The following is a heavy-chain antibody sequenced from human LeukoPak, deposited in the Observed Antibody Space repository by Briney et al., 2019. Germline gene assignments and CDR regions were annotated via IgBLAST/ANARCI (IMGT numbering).Heavy chain of an antibody. CDR2: VSPNSGDT. V-gene: IGHV1-8*01. CDR1: GYTFTNYE. CDR3: ASLASSGWYGWFDP. Sequence: GASVTVSCKASGYTFTNYEISWVRQAPGQGLEWMGWVSPNSGDTGYAQRFQGRVTMTRNTSISTAYMELSSLRSEDTAVYYCASLASSGWYGWFDPWGQGTLVTVSS. J-gene: IGHJ5*02. D-gene: IGHD6-19*01.